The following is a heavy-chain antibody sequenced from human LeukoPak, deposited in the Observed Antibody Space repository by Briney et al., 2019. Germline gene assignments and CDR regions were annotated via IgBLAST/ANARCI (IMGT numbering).Heavy chain of an antibody. CDR2: VNPGASET. D-gene: IGHD6-19*01. Sequence: GESLKISCKGSGYNFNNYWIGWVRQMPGKDLEWVGIVNPGASETRYSPSFQGQVTISVDKSITTAYLQWSSLKASDTAMYYCAKQSSAWHWFDSWGQGTLVIVSS. J-gene: IGHJ5*01. CDR3: AKQSSAWHWFDS. CDR1: GYNFNNYW. V-gene: IGHV5-51*01.